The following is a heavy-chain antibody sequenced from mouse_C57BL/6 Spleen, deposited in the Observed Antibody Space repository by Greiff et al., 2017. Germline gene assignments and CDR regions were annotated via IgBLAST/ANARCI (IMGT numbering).Heavy chain of an antibody. CDR3: ARNGVPRGYFDV. D-gene: IGHD2-14*01. Sequence: VQLQQSGPGLVQPSQSLSITCTVSGFSLTSYGVHWVRQSPGKGLEWLGVIWSGGSTDYNAAFISRLSISKDNSKSQVFFKMNSLQADDTAIYYCARNGVPRGYFDVWGTGTTVTVSS. CDR1: GFSLTSYG. CDR2: IWSGGST. V-gene: IGHV2-2*01. J-gene: IGHJ1*03.